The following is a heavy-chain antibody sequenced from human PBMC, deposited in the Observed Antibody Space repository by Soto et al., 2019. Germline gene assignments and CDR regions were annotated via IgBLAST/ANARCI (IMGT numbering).Heavy chain of an antibody. D-gene: IGHD6-13*01. CDR1: GASISSRSSY. V-gene: IGHV4-39*01. J-gene: IGHJ5*02. CDR2: FYSGST. CDR3: ATTRGIAVGGSFDH. Sequence: SETQSLTCIVSGASISSRSSYWGWIRQPPGKGLEWVGTFYSGSTYNNPSLKSRVTISVDTSKNQFSLKLSSVAAEDTAIYYCATTRGIAVGGSFDHWGQGTLVTVSS.